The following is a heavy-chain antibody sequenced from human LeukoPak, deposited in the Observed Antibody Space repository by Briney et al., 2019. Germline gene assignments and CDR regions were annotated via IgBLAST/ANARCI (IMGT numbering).Heavy chain of an antibody. D-gene: IGHD5-24*01. CDR3: ARGETVDV. CDR1: EFSFETYW. J-gene: IGHJ6*04. V-gene: IGHV3-7*01. Sequence: GGSLRLSCVALEFSFETYWMSWVRQAPGKGPEWVANINEDGSEKHYVGSVRGRFTISRDNADNSLHLQMNSLRPKDMAVYYCARGETVDVWGKGTTVTVSS. CDR2: INEDGSEK.